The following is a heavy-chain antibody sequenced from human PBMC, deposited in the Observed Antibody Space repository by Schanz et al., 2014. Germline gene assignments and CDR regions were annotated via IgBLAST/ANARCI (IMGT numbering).Heavy chain of an antibody. CDR2: IKEDGSKK. J-gene: IGHJ4*02. V-gene: IGHV3-7*03. Sequence: EVKLVESGGAVVRPGGSLRLSCAASGFTFTGHWMSWVRQAPGKGLEWVANIKEDGSKKYYVDSVRGRFTISRDNAKKTMDLQMNSLRVEDTAVYYCARDPNSVNEIDYWGQGTLVTVSS. D-gene: IGHD5-12*01. CDR1: GFTFTGHW. CDR3: ARDPNSVNEIDY.